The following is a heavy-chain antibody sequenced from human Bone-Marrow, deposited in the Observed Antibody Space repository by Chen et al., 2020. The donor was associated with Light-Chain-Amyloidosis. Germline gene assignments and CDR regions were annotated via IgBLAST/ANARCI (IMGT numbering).Heavy chain of an antibody. CDR2: MYYRWST. Sequence: QVQLQESGPGLVKPSQTLSLTCTVSGGSINSASYYWGWFRQHPEKGLEWIGYMYYRWSTYYNPSLGSRVTISLDTSQNQFSLRLNSVTAADTAVYYCARATVVTSAIGFFDSWGQGTLVTVSS. V-gene: IGHV4-31*03. CDR3: ARATVVTSAIGFFDS. J-gene: IGHJ4*02. D-gene: IGHD2-2*02. CDR1: GGSINSASYY.